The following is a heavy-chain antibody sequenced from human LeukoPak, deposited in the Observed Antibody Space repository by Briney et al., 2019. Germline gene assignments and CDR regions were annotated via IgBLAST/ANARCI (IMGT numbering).Heavy chain of an antibody. Sequence: ASVKVSCKVSGYTLTELSMHWVRQAPGQGLEWMGWISAYNGNTNYAQKLQGRVTMTRNTSISTAYMELSSLRSEDTAVYYCARVQWLAPQYYFDYWGQGTLVTVSS. CDR3: ARVQWLAPQYYFDY. CDR2: ISAYNGNT. CDR1: GYTLTELS. D-gene: IGHD6-19*01. V-gene: IGHV1-8*01. J-gene: IGHJ4*02.